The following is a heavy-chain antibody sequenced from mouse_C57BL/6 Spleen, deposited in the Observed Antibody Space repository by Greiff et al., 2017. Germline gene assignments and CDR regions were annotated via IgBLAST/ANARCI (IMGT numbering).Heavy chain of an antibody. CDR2: ISYDGSN. V-gene: IGHV3-6*01. Sequence: VQLQQSGPGLVKPSQSLSLTCSVTGYSITSGYYWNWLRQFPGNKLEWMGYISYDGSNNYNPSLKNRISITRDTSKNQFFLKLNSVTTEDTATYYCARDITTVVDWYFDVWGTGTTVTVSS. D-gene: IGHD1-1*01. J-gene: IGHJ1*03. CDR1: GYSITSGYY. CDR3: ARDITTVVDWYFDV.